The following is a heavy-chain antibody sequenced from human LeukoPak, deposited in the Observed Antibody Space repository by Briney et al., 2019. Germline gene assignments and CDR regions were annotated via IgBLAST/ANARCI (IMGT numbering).Heavy chain of an antibody. CDR3: ARGEYYYDSSGSPRPGWFDP. CDR2: VFRTGST. J-gene: IGHJ5*02. D-gene: IGHD3-22*01. CDR1: GVSISSGDYP. Sequence: SETLTLTCAVSGVSISSGDYPWSWIRQSPGKGLEWIGYVFRTGSTYYNPSLKSRVTVSVDMPKNQFSLGLSSVTAADTAVYYCARGEYYYDSSGSPRPGWFDPWGQGTLVTVSS. V-gene: IGHV4-30-2*06.